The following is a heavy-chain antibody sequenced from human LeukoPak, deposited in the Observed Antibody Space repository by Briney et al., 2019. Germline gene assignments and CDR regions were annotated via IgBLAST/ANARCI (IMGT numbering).Heavy chain of an antibody. Sequence: SQTLSLTCAISGDSLFNNNAAWNWIRQSPSRGLERLGRTYYRSKWYSDYAVSVRDRITINSDTSKNQFSLHLNSVIPEDSALYFCAHGEAWGQGTLVTVSS. J-gene: IGHJ5*02. D-gene: IGHD5-24*01. CDR2: TYYRSKWYS. CDR3: AHGEA. CDR1: GDSLFNNNAA. V-gene: IGHV6-1*01.